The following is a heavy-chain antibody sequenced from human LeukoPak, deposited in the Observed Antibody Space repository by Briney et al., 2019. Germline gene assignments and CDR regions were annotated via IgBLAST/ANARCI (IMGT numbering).Heavy chain of an antibody. Sequence: PGGSLRLSCAASGFIFCDHGIPWVRQAPGKGLVWVSHINIDGRSTKYVDSVKGRFTISRDNAKNTLYLQMNSLRADDTAVYYCVTALGDYWGQGTLVTVSS. V-gene: IGHV3-74*01. J-gene: IGHJ4*02. CDR2: INIDGRST. CDR3: VTALGDY. D-gene: IGHD5-18*01. CDR1: GFIFCDHG.